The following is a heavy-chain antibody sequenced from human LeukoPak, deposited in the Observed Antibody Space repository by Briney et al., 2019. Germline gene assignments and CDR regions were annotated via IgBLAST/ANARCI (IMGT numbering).Heavy chain of an antibody. CDR1: GGSISSSSYY. J-gene: IGHJ4*02. Sequence: SETLSLTCTVSGGSISSSSYYWGWIRQPPGKGLGWIGSIYYSGSTYYNPSLKSRVTISVDTSENQFSLKLSSVTAADTAVYYCARHYYGSGSYYHGPRYFDYWGQGTLGTVSS. D-gene: IGHD3-10*01. CDR3: ARHYYGSGSYYHGPRYFDY. CDR2: IYYSGST. V-gene: IGHV4-39*01.